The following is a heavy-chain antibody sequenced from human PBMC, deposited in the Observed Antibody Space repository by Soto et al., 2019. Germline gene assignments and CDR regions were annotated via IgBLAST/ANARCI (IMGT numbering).Heavy chain of an antibody. CDR1: GGSMNSYY. V-gene: IGHV4-4*07. D-gene: IGHD2-8*01. Sequence: SETLSLTCTVSGGSMNSYYWTWIRQPAGKGLEWIGRVYTSGGTHYNPSLTSRVIISVDTSKNEFSLRLTSVTAADTAVYYCARSHYTYGLLIDYWGPGTLVTVSS. CDR3: ARSHYTYGLLIDY. CDR2: VYTSGGT. J-gene: IGHJ4*02.